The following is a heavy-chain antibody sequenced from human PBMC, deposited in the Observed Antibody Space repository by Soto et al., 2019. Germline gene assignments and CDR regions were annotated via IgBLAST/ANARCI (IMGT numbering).Heavy chain of an antibody. J-gene: IGHJ4*02. CDR1: GDSFSTYS. CDR3: ATWRSSHWFDY. D-gene: IGHD2-2*01. Sequence: PGESLKISCKGSGDSFSTYSIGWVRQVPGKGLEWIGNIFSSGSNAGYSPSFQGQVTISVDKSISTTYLQWSSLKASDTAIYYCATWRSSHWFDYWGQGTLVTVSS. CDR2: IFSSGSNA. V-gene: IGHV5-51*01.